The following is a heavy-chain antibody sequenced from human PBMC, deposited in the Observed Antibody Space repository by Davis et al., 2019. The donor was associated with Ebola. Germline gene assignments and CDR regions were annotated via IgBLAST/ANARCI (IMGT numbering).Heavy chain of an antibody. Sequence: SGPPLVKPTQTLTLTCTFSGFSLSTSGMCVSWFRPPPGKALEWPALTDWDDDKYYSTSLKTRLTISKDTSKNQVVLTMTNMDPVDTATYYCARLIRGYSYGYGMDVWGQGTTVTVSS. J-gene: IGHJ6*02. D-gene: IGHD5-18*01. CDR1: GFSLSTSGMC. V-gene: IGHV2-70*01. CDR3: ARLIRGYSYGYGMDV. CDR2: TDWDDDK.